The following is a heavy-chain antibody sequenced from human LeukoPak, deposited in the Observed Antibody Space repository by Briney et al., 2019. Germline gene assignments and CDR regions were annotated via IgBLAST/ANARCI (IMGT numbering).Heavy chain of an antibody. CDR3: ARAQPTGYSSSSL. J-gene: IGHJ4*02. D-gene: IGHD2-2*01. CDR1: GYIFSNYG. Sequence: ASVKVSCKASGYIFSNYGISWVRQAPGQGLEWMGWISAHNGNTNYAPKLQDRVTMTTDTSTNIAYMELRSLRSDDTAVYYCARAQPTGYSSSSLWGQGTLVTVSS. V-gene: IGHV1-18*01. CDR2: ISAHNGNT.